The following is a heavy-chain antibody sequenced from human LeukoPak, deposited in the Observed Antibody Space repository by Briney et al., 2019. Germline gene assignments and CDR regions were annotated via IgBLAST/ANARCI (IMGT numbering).Heavy chain of an antibody. J-gene: IGHJ4*02. V-gene: IGHV1-2*02. D-gene: IGHD3-10*01. CDR3: ARGAATFGSGSYRE. Sequence: GASVKVSCKASGYTFTGYYMHWVRQAPGQGLEWMGWINPNSGGTNYAQKFQGRVTMTRDTSISTAYMELSRLRSDDTAVYYCARGAATFGSGSYREWGQGTLVTVSS. CDR2: INPNSGGT. CDR1: GYTFTGYY.